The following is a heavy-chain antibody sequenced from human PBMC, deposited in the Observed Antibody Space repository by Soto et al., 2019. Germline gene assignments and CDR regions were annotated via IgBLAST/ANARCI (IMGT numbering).Heavy chain of an antibody. J-gene: IGHJ6*03. D-gene: IGHD1-1*01. V-gene: IGHV3-21*01. Sequence: EVQLVESGGGLVKPGGSLRLSCAASGFTFSSYSMNWVRQAPGKGLEWVSSISSSSSYIYYADSVKGRFTISRDNAKNPFQQKISSISADTTALYYWTAGGLVQLPYYYYMDVWGKGTTVTVSS. CDR3: TAGGLVQLPYYYYMDV. CDR1: GFTFSSYS. CDR2: ISSSSSYI.